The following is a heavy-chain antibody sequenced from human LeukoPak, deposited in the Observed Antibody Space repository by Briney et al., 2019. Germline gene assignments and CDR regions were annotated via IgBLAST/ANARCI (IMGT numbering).Heavy chain of an antibody. Sequence: QSGGSLRLSCAASGFNFSTHSLSWVRQAPGKGLEWVAYISSLRDIIYYADSVKGRFTISRDNAKNSLYLQMDSLTAEDTAIYYCATSQWLVFDHWGQGTLVTVSS. J-gene: IGHJ4*02. CDR3: ATSQWLVFDH. V-gene: IGHV3-48*04. CDR1: GFNFSTHS. CDR2: ISSLRDII. D-gene: IGHD6-19*01.